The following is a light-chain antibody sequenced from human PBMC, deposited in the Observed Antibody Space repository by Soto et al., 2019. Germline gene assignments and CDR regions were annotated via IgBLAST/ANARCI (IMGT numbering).Light chain of an antibody. V-gene: IGKV1-8*01. CDR2: AAS. CDR1: QAISSY. CDR3: QQYYSYPRT. Sequence: AIRMTQSPSSFSASTGDRVTITCRASQAISSYLAWYQQKPGKAPKLLISAASTLQSGVPSRFSGSGSGTDFTLTISCLQSEDFAAYYCQQYYSYPRTFGQGTKVEIK. J-gene: IGKJ1*01.